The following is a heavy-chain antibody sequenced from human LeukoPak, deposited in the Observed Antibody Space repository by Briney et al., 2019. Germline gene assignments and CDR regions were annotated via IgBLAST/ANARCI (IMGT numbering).Heavy chain of an antibody. D-gene: IGHD5-18*01. CDR3: ARSGGLGYSYGYGPTYYFDY. CDR1: GFTFSSYS. V-gene: IGHV3-20*04. Sequence: GGSLRLSCAASGFTFSSYSMNWVRQAPGKGLEWVSGINWNGGSTGYADSVKGRFTISRDNAKNSLYLQMNSLRAEDTALYYCARSGGLGYSYGYGPTYYFDYWGQGTLVTVSS. CDR2: INWNGGST. J-gene: IGHJ4*02.